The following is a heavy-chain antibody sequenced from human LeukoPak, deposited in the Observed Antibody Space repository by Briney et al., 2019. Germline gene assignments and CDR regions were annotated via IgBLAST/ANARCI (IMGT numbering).Heavy chain of an antibody. Sequence: GASVKVSCKASGYTFTGYYMHWVRQAPGQGLEWMGWINPNSGGTNYAQKFQGRVTMTRDTSISTAYMELSRLRSDDTAVYYCARDWGKVGYYFDYWGQGTLVTVSS. D-gene: IGHD3-16*01. V-gene: IGHV1-2*02. J-gene: IGHJ4*02. CDR1: GYTFTGYY. CDR3: ARDWGKVGYYFDY. CDR2: INPNSGGT.